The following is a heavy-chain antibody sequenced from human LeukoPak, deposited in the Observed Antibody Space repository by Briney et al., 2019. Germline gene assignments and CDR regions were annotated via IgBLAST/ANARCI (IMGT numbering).Heavy chain of an antibody. CDR2: IYPGDSDT. V-gene: IGHV5-51*01. Sequence: GESLKISFKGSGYRFTSYWIGWVRQMPGKGLEWMGIIYPGDSDTRYSPSFQGQVTISADKSISTAYLQWSSLKASDTAMYYCARRRGSGSYNNWFDPWGQGTLVTVSS. D-gene: IGHD1-26*01. CDR3: ARRRGSGSYNNWFDP. CDR1: GYRFTSYW. J-gene: IGHJ5*02.